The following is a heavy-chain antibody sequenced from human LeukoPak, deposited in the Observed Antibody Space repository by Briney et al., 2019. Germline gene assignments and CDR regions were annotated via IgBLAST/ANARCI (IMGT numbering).Heavy chain of an antibody. Sequence: SETLSLTCTVSGGSISNYYWNWIRQPPGKGLEWIGYIFYSGRTNYNPSLKSRVTLSVDTSKNWFSLRLTSVTAADTAVYYCARGQKYTSGYRVTELGSRYSDYWGQGARVTVSS. CDR2: IFYSGRT. CDR3: ARGQKYTSGYRVTELGSRYSDY. V-gene: IGHV4-59*01. J-gene: IGHJ4*02. CDR1: GGSISNYY. D-gene: IGHD5-18*01.